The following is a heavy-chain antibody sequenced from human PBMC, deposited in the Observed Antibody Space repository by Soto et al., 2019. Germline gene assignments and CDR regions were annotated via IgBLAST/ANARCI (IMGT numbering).Heavy chain of an antibody. J-gene: IGHJ6*02. V-gene: IGHV4-34*01. CDR2: INHSGST. D-gene: IGHD2-2*01. CDR3: AGQVGVLVTAGMRDYYYYYGMDV. Sequence: QVQLQQWGAGLLKPSETLSLTCAVYGGSFSGYYWSWIRQPPGKGLEWIGEINHSGSTNYNPSLKSRVTISVDTSKTQFSLKLSSVTAADTAVYYCAGQVGVLVTAGMRDYYYYYGMDVWGQGTTVTVSS. CDR1: GGSFSGYY.